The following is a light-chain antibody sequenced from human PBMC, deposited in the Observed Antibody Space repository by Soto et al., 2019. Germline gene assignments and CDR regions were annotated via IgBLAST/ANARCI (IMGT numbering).Light chain of an antibody. CDR3: QQDNAYSQA. J-gene: IGKJ1*01. CDR1: ESGSSW. Sequence: DIQMTQSPSTLSASVGDRVTITCLASESGSSWLAWYQQKPWRTPKLLIYQASTLETGLPSRFSGSGAGTEVNLTIISLQTDDFETYYCQQDNAYSQAFGQGTKVAIK. V-gene: IGKV1-5*03. CDR2: QAS.